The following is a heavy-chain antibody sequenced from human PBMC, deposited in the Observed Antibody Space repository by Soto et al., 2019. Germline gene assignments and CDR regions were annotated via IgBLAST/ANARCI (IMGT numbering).Heavy chain of an antibody. CDR3: AREHCTNGVCYNYYYGMDV. CDR1: GFTFSSYG. CDR2: IWYDGSNK. J-gene: IGHJ6*02. D-gene: IGHD2-8*01. V-gene: IGHV3-33*01. Sequence: GGSLRLSCAASGFTFSSYGMHWVRQAPGKGLEWVAVIWYDGSNKYYADSVKGRFTISRDNSKNTLYLQMNSLRAEDTAVYYCAREHCTNGVCYNYYYGMDVWGQGNTVTVSS.